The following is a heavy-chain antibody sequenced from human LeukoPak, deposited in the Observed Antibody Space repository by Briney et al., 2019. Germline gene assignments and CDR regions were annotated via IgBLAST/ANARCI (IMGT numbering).Heavy chain of an antibody. V-gene: IGHV7-4-1*02. CDR2: INTNSGNA. CDR3: ARDYTLTLGTTTYFQH. J-gene: IGHJ1*01. CDR1: GYIFSIYA. Sequence: ASVKVSCKASGYIFSIYAMIWVRQAPGQGLELMGWINTNSGNATYAQGSTGRFVFSLDTSVSTAYLQISSLKAEDTAVYYCARDYTLTLGTTTYFQHWGQGTLVTVSS. D-gene: IGHD1-7*01.